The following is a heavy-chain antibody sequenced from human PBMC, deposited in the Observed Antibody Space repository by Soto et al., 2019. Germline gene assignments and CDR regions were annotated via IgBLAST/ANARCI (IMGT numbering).Heavy chain of an antibody. D-gene: IGHD2-21*02. V-gene: IGHV3-74*01. CDR3: ATESGDWPLNWFDP. CDR2: ITSDGKSK. CDR1: GFNFSNHC. J-gene: IGHJ5*02. Sequence: XGSLRLSCAASGFNFSNHCMHWVRQRPAEGLVWVSRITSDGKSKAYAESVKGRFAISRDNAKNTLYLQMNGLTAEDTAVYYCATESGDWPLNWFDPWGQRTLVTVSS.